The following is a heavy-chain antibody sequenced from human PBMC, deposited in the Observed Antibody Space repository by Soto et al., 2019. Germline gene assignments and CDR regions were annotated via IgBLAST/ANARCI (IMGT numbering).Heavy chain of an antibody. D-gene: IGHD5-12*01. CDR1: GGSISSSSYY. CDR3: ARDSNIVAYYGMDV. V-gene: IGHV4-39*02. Sequence: SETLSLTCTVSGGSISSSSYYWGWIRQPPGKGLEWIGSIYYSGSTYYNPSLKSRVTISVDTSKNQFSLKLSSVTAADTAVYYCARDSNIVAYYGMDVWGKGTTVTVSS. CDR2: IYYSGST. J-gene: IGHJ6*04.